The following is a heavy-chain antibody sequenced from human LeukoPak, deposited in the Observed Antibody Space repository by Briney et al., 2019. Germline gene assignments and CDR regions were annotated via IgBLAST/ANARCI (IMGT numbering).Heavy chain of an antibody. V-gene: IGHV3-23*01. D-gene: IGHD1-7*01. J-gene: IGHJ4*01. CDR2: ISGSGVST. CDR1: GSRFSSYA. CDR3: AKDERNWNYNLASQTYD. Sequence: GGSLRLACAASGSRFSSYAMSWVRQAPGKGLEWVSAISGSGVSTYYADSVKGRFTVSRDNSKNTLYLQMSSLRAEDTAVYYCAKDERNWNYNLASQTYDWGQGTLVTVSS.